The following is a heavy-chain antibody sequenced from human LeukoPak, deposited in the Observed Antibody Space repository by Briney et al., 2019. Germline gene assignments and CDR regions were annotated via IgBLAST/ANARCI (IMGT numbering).Heavy chain of an antibody. CDR2: INHSGST. Sequence: SETLSLTCAVYGGSFSGYYWSWIRQPPGKGLEWIGEINHSGSTNYNPSLKSRVTISVDTSKNQFSLKLSSVTAADTAVYYCARDRLRGYSGYGHFDYWGQGTLVTVSS. J-gene: IGHJ4*02. CDR1: GGSFSGYY. D-gene: IGHD5-12*01. CDR3: ARDRLRGYSGYGHFDY. V-gene: IGHV4-34*01.